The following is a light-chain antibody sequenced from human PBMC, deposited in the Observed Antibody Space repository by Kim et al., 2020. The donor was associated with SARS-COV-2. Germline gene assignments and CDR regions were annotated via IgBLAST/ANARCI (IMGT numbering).Light chain of an antibody. Sequence: PGQSITISCTGTSSDVGGYNYVSWYQQRPGKAPKLMIYDVSNRPSGVSNRFSGSKSGNTASLTISGLQAEDEADYYCSSYTSSSWVFGGGTQLTVL. CDR1: SSDVGGYNY. J-gene: IGLJ3*02. V-gene: IGLV2-14*03. CDR2: DVS. CDR3: SSYTSSSWV.